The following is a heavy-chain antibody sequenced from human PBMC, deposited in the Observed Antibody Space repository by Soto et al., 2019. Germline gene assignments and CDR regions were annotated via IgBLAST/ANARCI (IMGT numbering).Heavy chain of an antibody. Sequence: QVQLVQSGAEVKKPGSSVKVSCKASGGTFSSYAISWVRQAPGQGLEWMGGIIPIFGTANYAQKFQGRVTITADESTSTAYMELSSLRSEDTAVYYCARDSPPPDIVVVVAATPMVYWGQGTLVTVSS. J-gene: IGHJ4*02. CDR1: GGTFSSYA. V-gene: IGHV1-69*01. D-gene: IGHD2-15*01. CDR3: ARDSPPPDIVVVVAATPMVY. CDR2: IIPIFGTA.